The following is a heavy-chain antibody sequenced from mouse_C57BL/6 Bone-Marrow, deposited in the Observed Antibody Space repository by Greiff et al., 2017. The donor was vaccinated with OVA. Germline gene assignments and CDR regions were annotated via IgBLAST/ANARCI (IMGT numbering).Heavy chain of an antibody. CDR1: GYTFTSYW. J-gene: IGHJ1*03. D-gene: IGHD2-3*01. CDR2: IHPNSGST. V-gene: IGHV1-64*01. CDR3: ARSWLLPYWYFDV. Sequence: VKLMESGAELVKPGASVKLSCKASGYTFTSYWMHWVKQRPGQGLEWIGMIHPNSGSTNYNEKFKSKATLTVDKSSSTAYMQLSSLTSEDSAVYYCARSWLLPYWYFDVWGTGTTVTVSS.